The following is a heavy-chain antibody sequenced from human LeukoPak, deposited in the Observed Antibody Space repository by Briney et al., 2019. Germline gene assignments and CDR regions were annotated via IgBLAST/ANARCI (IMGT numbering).Heavy chain of an antibody. V-gene: IGHV1-69*01. Sequence: GSSVKVSCKASGGTFSSYAISWVRQAPGQGLEWMGEIIPIFGTANYAQKFQGRVTITADESTSTAYMELSSLRSEDTAVYYCASITKPDPTVRGVITGPFDPWGQGTLVTVSS. CDR1: GGTFSSYA. D-gene: IGHD3-10*01. CDR3: ASITKPDPTVRGVITGPFDP. J-gene: IGHJ5*02. CDR2: IIPIFGTA.